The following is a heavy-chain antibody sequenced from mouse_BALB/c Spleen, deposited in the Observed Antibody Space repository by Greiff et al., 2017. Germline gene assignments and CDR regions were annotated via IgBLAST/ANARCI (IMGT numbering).Heavy chain of an antibody. CDR1: GYSITSDYA. CDR2: ISYSGST. Sequence: DVKLQESGPGLVKPSQSLSLTCTVTGYSITSDYAWNWIRQFPGNKLEWMGYISYSGSTSYNPSLKSRISITRDTSKNQFFLQLNSVTTEDTATYYCARGAYYRYDWYFDGWGAGTTVTVSS. J-gene: IGHJ1*01. V-gene: IGHV3-2*02. D-gene: IGHD2-14*01. CDR3: ARGAYYRYDWYFDG.